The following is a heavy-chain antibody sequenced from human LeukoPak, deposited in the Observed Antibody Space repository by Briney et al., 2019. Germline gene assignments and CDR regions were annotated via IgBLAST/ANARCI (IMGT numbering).Heavy chain of an antibody. CDR1: GFTFSSNS. Sequence: GGSLRLSCVASGFTFSSNSMNWVRQAPGKGLEWVSVIYSGGSTYYADSVKGRFTISRDNSKNTLYLQMNSLRAEDTAVYYCARGSSWYYFDYWGQGTLVTVSS. J-gene: IGHJ4*02. CDR3: ARGSSWYYFDY. CDR2: IYSGGST. D-gene: IGHD6-13*01. V-gene: IGHV3-53*01.